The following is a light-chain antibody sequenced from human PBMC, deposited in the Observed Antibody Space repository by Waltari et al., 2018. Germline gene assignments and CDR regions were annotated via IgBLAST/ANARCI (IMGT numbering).Light chain of an antibody. V-gene: IGKV1-33*01. J-gene: IGKJ3*01. CDR1: HDIANY. CDR2: DAS. CDR3: QQYNNLPFT. Sequence: DLQLTQSPSSLSASVGDRVNITCQASHDIANYLNWYQQKAGKAPKLLIYDASNLETGIPSRFSGSGSGTDFTFTIISLQPEDVATYYCQQYNNLPFTFGPGTKVDMK.